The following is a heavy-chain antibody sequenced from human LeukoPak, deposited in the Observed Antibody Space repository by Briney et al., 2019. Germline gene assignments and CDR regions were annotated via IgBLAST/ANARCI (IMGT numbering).Heavy chain of an antibody. CDR1: GFTLSDYG. Sequence: PWGSLRLSCAVSGFTLSDYGIHWVRQAPGKGLEWVTIISSDGTIKYADSVKGRFTVSRDSSKNTVYLQMNSLRAEDTAVYYCARDILPSGSRAFDIWSQGTMVTVSS. D-gene: IGHD3-10*01. J-gene: IGHJ3*02. CDR2: ISSDGTIK. V-gene: IGHV3-33*01. CDR3: ARDILPSGSRAFDI.